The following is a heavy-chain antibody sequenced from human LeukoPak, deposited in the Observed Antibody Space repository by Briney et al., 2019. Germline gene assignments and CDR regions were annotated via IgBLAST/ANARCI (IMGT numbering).Heavy chain of an antibody. CDR1: GGSISSGDYY. V-gene: IGHV4-30-4*08. D-gene: IGHD6-6*01. CDR3: ARVSGYSSSSGVYVAEYFQH. CDR2: IYYSGST. J-gene: IGHJ1*01. Sequence: SETLSLTCTVSGGSISSGDYYWSWIRQPPGKGLEWIGYIYYSGSTYYNPSLKSRVTISVDTSKNQFSLKLSSVTAADTAVYCCARVSGYSSSSGVYVAEYFQHWGQGTLVTVSS.